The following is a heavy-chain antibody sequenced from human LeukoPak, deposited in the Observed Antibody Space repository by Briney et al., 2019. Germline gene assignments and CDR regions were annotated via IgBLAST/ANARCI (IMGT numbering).Heavy chain of an antibody. CDR2: ISGSGGST. CDR1: GFTFSSYA. D-gene: IGHD2-2*02. V-gene: IGHV3-23*01. CDR3: AKSGEGYCSSTSCYTRRGGHWFDP. J-gene: IGHJ5*02. Sequence: GGSLRLSCAASGFTFSSYAMSWVRQAPGKGLEWVSAISGSGGSTYYADSVKGRFTISRDNSKNTLYLQMNSLRAEDTAVYYCAKSGEGYCSSTSCYTRRGGHWFDPWGQGTLVTVSS.